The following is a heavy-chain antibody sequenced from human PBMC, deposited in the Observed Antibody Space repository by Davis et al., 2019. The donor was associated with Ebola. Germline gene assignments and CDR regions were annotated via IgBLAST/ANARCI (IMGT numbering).Heavy chain of an antibody. J-gene: IGHJ6*02. D-gene: IGHD4-23*01. V-gene: IGHV3-21*01. CDR2: ISSSSSYI. CDR3: ARGRGGKSRYGMDV. Sequence: WGSLRLSCAASGFTFSSYGLHWVRQAPGKGLEWVSSISSSSSYIYYADSVKGRFSISRDNAKNSLYLQMNSLRAEETAVYYCARGRGGKSRYGMDVWGQGTTVTVSS. CDR1: GFTFSSYG.